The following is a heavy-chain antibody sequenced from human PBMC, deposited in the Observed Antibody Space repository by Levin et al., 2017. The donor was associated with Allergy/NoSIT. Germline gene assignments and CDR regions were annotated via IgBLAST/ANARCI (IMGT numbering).Heavy chain of an antibody. CDR3: ARIGYTTGWTAYYGMDV. D-gene: IGHD6-19*01. V-gene: IGHV3-48*01. Sequence: LSLTCAASGFTFSSYNMNWVRQAPGKGLEWVSYISSSSSTIYYADYVKGRFTISRDNAKKSLFLQMNSLRAEDTAVYYCARIGYTTGWTAYYGMDVWGQGTTVTVSS. J-gene: IGHJ6*02. CDR2: ISSSSSTI. CDR1: GFTFSSYN.